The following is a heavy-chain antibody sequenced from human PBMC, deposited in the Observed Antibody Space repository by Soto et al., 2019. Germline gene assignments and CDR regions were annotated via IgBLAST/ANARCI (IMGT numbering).Heavy chain of an antibody. Sequence: ASVKVSCKASGYTFTSYYMHWVRQALGQGLEWMGIINPSGGSTSYAQKFQGRVTMTRDTSTSTVYMELSSLRSEDTAVYYCARAGGSYYPLDYWGQGTLVTVSS. CDR3: ARAGGSYYPLDY. J-gene: IGHJ4*02. D-gene: IGHD1-26*01. CDR1: GYTFTSYY. V-gene: IGHV1-46*01. CDR2: INPSGGST.